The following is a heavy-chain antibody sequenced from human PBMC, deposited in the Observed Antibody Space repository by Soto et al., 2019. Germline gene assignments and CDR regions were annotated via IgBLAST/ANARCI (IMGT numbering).Heavy chain of an antibody. Sequence: QVQLQQWGAGLLKPSETLSLTCAVYGGSLSDYYWNWLRQPPGKGLEWIGEINHRGTASYNPSLKSRVDISLDTALTQFSLKLRSVTAADTAIYYCAKYQWNPGAFDPWGPGTQVTVSS. V-gene: IGHV4-34*01. CDR2: INHRGTA. D-gene: IGHD6-19*01. CDR3: AKYQWNPGAFDP. CDR1: GGSLSDYY. J-gene: IGHJ5*02.